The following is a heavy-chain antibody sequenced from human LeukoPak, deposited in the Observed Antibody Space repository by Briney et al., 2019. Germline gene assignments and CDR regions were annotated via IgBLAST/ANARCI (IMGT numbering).Heavy chain of an antibody. CDR2: LAFSGGST. CDR3: AKGRTEYAYTSDALDV. D-gene: IGHD2-2*02. J-gene: IGHJ3*01. V-gene: IGHV3-23*01. CDR1: GFTFSIYA. Sequence: GGSLRLSCAASGFTFSIYAMSWVRQAPGKGLEWVSTLAFSGGSTYYADSVKGRFTISRDNSKNTLYLQMNSLRAEDTAVYYCAKGRTEYAYTSDALDVWGHGTMITVSS.